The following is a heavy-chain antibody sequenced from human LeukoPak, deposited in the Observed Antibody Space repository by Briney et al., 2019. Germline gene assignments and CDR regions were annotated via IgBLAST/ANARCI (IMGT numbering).Heavy chain of an antibody. CDR1: GYTFTSYD. CDR2: MNPNSGNT. Sequence: ASVKVSCKASGYTFTSYDINWVRQATGQGLEWMGWMNPNSGNTGYAQKFQGRVTITRNTSISTAYMELSSLRSEDTAVYYCARASSLYYYMDVWGKGTTVTVSS. V-gene: IGHV1-8*03. CDR3: ARASSLYYYMDV. J-gene: IGHJ6*03.